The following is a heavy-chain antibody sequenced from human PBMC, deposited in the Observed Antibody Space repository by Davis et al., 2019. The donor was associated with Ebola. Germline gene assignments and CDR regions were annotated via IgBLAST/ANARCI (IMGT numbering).Heavy chain of an antibody. D-gene: IGHD5-24*01. CDR1: GGSVSSGNYY. J-gene: IGHJ4*02. CDR3: ARGKDGYNIY. Sequence: MPSETLSLTCTVSGGSVSSGNYYWSWIRQPPGKGLEWIGYIYYSGSTNYNPSLKRRVTISVDTSKNQFSLKVSSVTAADTAVYYCARGKDGYNIYWGQGTLVTVSS. V-gene: IGHV4-61*01. CDR2: IYYSGST.